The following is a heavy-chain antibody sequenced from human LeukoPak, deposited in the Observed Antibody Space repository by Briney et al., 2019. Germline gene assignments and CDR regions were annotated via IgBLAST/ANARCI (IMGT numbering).Heavy chain of an antibody. J-gene: IGHJ4*02. CDR2: INSDGSIT. V-gene: IGHV3-74*03. Sequence: PGGSLRLSCAASGFTFSSHWMHWVRQAPGKGLVWVSRINSDGSITTYADSVQGRFTISRDNAKNTLHLQMNSLRAEDTAVYYCTRVIATSGTSIWGQGTLVTVSS. CDR3: TRVIATSGTSI. CDR1: GFTFSSHW. D-gene: IGHD6-13*01.